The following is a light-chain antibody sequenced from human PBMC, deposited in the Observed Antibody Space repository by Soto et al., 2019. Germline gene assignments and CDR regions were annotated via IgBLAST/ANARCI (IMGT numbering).Light chain of an antibody. Sequence: EIVMTQSPATLSVSPGERATLSCRASQSVSSNLAWYQQKRGQAPRLLLYGASTRATGMPARFSGSGSGTDFTLTISSLQSEDFAVYYCQQNNIWPYTFGQGTKLEIK. CDR1: QSVSSN. CDR3: QQNNIWPYT. CDR2: GAS. J-gene: IGKJ2*01. V-gene: IGKV3-15*01.